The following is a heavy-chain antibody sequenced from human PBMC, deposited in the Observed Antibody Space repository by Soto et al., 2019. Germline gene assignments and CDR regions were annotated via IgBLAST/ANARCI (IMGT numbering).Heavy chain of an antibody. CDR1: GYTFTSYA. CDR3: ARDRPVRGGKAYYYYGMDV. Sequence: GASVKVSCKASGYTFTSYAMHWVRQAPGQRLEWMGWINAGNGNTKYSQKFQGRVTITRDTSASTAYMELSSLRSEDTAVYYCARDRPVRGGKAYYYYGMDVWGQGTTVTVS. D-gene: IGHD3-10*01. J-gene: IGHJ6*02. CDR2: INAGNGNT. V-gene: IGHV1-3*01.